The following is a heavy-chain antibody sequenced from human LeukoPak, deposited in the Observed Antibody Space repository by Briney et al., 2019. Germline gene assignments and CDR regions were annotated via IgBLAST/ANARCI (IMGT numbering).Heavy chain of an antibody. V-gene: IGHV4-34*01. D-gene: IGHD3-10*01. CDR2: INHSGST. CDR3: ARVVRYYNVGHYYGMDV. J-gene: IGHJ6*02. Sequence: SETLSLTCAVFGGSSSDSYWSWIRQPPGKGLEWIGEINHSGSTNYNPSLKSRVTISVDTSKNQFSLKLSSVTAADTAVYYCARVVRYYNVGHYYGMDVWGQGTTVTVSS. CDR1: GGSSSDSY.